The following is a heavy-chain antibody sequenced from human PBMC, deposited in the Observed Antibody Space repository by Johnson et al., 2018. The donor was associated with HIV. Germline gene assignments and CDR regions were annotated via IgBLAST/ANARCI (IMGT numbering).Heavy chain of an antibody. CDR3: AKEGSIAAAGNDAFDI. J-gene: IGHJ3*02. Sequence: VQLVESGGGLVQPGGSLRLSCAASGFTFSSYAMSWVRQAPGKGLEWVSAISGSGGSTYYAASVKGRFTISRDNSKNTLYLQMNSLRAEDTAVYYCAKEGSIAAAGNDAFDIWGQGTMVTVSS. D-gene: IGHD6-13*01. CDR2: ISGSGGST. CDR1: GFTFSSYA. V-gene: IGHV3-23*04.